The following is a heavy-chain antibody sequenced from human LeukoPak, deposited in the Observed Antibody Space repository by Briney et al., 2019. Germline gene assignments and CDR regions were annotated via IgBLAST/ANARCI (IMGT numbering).Heavy chain of an antibody. Sequence: EASVKVSCKASGGTFSSYAISWVRQAPGQGLEWMGGIIPIFGTANYAQKFQGRVTITADESTSTAHMELSSLRSEDTAVYYCARDNQYSYGPGPFDYWGQGTLVTVSS. V-gene: IGHV1-69*13. J-gene: IGHJ4*02. CDR2: IIPIFGTA. CDR3: ARDNQYSYGPGPFDY. CDR1: GGTFSSYA. D-gene: IGHD5-18*01.